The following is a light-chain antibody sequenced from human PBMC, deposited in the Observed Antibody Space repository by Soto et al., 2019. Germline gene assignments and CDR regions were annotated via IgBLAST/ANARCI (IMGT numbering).Light chain of an antibody. CDR1: QGISNY. J-gene: IGKJ4*01. V-gene: IGKV1-27*01. CDR2: AAS. CDR3: QKYNSAPRT. Sequence: DVQMTQAPSSLSASVGDRVTITCRASQGISNYLTWYQQKPGKVPKLLIYAASILQSGVPSRFSGSGSGTDFTLTISSMQPEDVATYYCQKYNSAPRTFGGGNKVEIK.